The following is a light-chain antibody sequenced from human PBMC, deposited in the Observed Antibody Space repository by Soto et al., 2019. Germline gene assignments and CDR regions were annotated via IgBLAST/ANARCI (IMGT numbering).Light chain of an antibody. Sequence: EIVLTQSPGTLSLSPGERATLSCRASQSVTSTYLAWYQQTPGQAPMLLIYGTSNRATGVPDRFSGSGSGTDFTLNISGLEPEDFAVYYCQQSESSPRTFGQGTKVEIK. CDR2: GTS. V-gene: IGKV3-20*01. CDR1: QSVTSTY. J-gene: IGKJ1*01. CDR3: QQSESSPRT.